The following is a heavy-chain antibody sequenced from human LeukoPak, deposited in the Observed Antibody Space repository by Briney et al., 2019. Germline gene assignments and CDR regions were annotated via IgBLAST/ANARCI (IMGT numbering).Heavy chain of an antibody. CDR1: GGAISSYY. J-gene: IGHJ4*02. CDR2: IYYSGST. Sequence: SETLSLTCTVSGGAISSYYWSWIRQPPGKGLEWIGYIYYSGSTNYNPSLKSRVTISVDTSKNQFSLKLSSVTAADTAVYYCARHLSVEMATGGTDYWGQGTLVTVSS. CDR3: ARHLSVEMATGGTDY. D-gene: IGHD5-24*01. V-gene: IGHV4-59*08.